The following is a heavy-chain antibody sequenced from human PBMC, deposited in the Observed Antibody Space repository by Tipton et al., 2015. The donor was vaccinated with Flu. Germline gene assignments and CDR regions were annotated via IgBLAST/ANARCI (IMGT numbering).Heavy chain of an antibody. CDR3: ARDETYSGSYDSGLGYYYYYGMDV. CDR2: IYYSGST. CDR1: GGSISSGGYY. V-gene: IGHV4-31*03. Sequence: TLSLTCTVSGGSISSGGYYWSWIRQHPGKGLEWIGYIYYSGSTYYNPSLKSRVTISVDTSKNQFSLKLSSVTAADTAVYYCARDETYSGSYDSGLGYYYYYGMDVWGQGTTVTVSS. D-gene: IGHD1-26*01. J-gene: IGHJ6*02.